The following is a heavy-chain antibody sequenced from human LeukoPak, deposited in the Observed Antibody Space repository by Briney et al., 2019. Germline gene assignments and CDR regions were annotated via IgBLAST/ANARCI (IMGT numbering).Heavy chain of an antibody. CDR1: GFTFSSYA. V-gene: IGHV3-23*01. Sequence: SGGSLRLSYAASGFTFSSYAMTWVRRAPGKGLEWVSAISDIRGSTYYADSVKGRFTISRDNSKNTLYLQMNSLRAEDTAVYYCAKNKARGYKWGQGTLVTVSS. J-gene: IGHJ4*02. CDR3: AKNKARGYK. CDR2: ISDIRGST. D-gene: IGHD5-12*01.